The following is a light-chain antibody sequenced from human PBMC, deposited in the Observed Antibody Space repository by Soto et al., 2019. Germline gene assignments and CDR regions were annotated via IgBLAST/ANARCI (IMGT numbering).Light chain of an antibody. CDR3: QWYGSSPT. J-gene: IGKJ1*01. CDR1: QSVSSSF. CDR2: GAS. Sequence: EIVLTQSPGTLSLSPGERVTLSCRASQSVSSSFLAWFRQIPGQTPRLLIYGASNRATGIPVRFSGSGSGTDFTLTISRLEAEDFAVYYCQWYGSSPTFGQGTKVEIK. V-gene: IGKV3-20*01.